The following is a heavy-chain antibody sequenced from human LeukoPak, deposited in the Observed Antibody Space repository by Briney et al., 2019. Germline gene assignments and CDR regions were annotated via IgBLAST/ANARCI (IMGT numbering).Heavy chain of an antibody. J-gene: IGHJ4*02. CDR2: SNSGGSPV. CDR3: AKHNWNYDYFDY. CDR1: GFSFSNYR. D-gene: IGHD1-7*01. V-gene: IGHV3-48*02. Sequence: GGSLRLSCIGSGFSFSNYRMNWVRQAPGKGLEWISYSNSGGSPVSYAESVHGRFTISRDNAKNSLYLQMNSLRDEDTAVYYCAKHNWNYDYFDYWGQGTLVTVSS.